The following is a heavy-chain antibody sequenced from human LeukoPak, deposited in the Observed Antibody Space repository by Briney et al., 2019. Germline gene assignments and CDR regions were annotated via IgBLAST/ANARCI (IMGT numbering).Heavy chain of an antibody. V-gene: IGHV3-21*01. D-gene: IGHD2-2*01. Sequence: PGGSLRLSCAASGFTFSSYSMNWVRQAPGKGLEWVSSIGSSSSYIYYADSVKGRFTISRDNAKNSLYLQMNSLRAEDTAVYYCARLGGCSSTSCYGWGQGTLVTVSS. CDR2: IGSSSSYI. J-gene: IGHJ4*02. CDR3: ARLGGCSSTSCYG. CDR1: GFTFSSYS.